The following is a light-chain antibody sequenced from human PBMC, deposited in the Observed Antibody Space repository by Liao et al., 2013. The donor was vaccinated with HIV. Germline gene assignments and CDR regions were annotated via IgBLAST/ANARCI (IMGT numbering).Light chain of an antibody. CDR1: RTLGVTS. CDR2: YDG. Sequence: SYELTQPPSVSVAPGETAKITCGGKRTLGVTSVHWYQQKAGQAPVLLIYYDGVRPSGIPGRFSGSNSGNTATLTISRVEAGDXADYYCQVWDSGTAHYVFGTGTTVTVL. J-gene: IGLJ1*01. V-gene: IGLV3-21*01. CDR3: QVWDSGTAHYV.